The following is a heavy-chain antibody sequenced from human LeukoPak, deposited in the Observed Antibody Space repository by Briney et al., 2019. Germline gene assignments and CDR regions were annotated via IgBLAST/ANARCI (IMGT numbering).Heavy chain of an antibody. CDR1: GGTFSSYA. CDR2: AIPIFGTA. CDR3: AREFHDILTGYPYFDY. Sequence: ASVKVSCKASGGTFSSYAISWVRQAPGQGLEWMGRAIPIFGTANYAQKFQGRVTITTDESTSTAYMELSSLRSEDTAVYYCAREFHDILTGYPYFDYWGQGTLVTVSS. D-gene: IGHD3-9*01. J-gene: IGHJ4*02. V-gene: IGHV1-69*05.